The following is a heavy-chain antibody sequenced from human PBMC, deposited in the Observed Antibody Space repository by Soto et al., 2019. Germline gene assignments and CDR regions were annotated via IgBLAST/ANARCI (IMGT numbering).Heavy chain of an antibody. V-gene: IGHV1-69*13. J-gene: IGHJ5*02. Sequence: SVKVSCKASGGTFSSYAISWVRQAPGQGLEWMGGIIPIFGTANYAQKFQGRVTITADESTSTAYMELSSLRSEDTAVYYCGRETILLAVAGSNWFDPWGQGTLVTVSS. D-gene: IGHD6-19*01. CDR1: GGTFSSYA. CDR2: IIPIFGTA. CDR3: GRETILLAVAGSNWFDP.